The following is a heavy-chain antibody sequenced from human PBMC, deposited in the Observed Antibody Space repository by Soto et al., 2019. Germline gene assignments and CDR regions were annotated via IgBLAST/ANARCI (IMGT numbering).Heavy chain of an antibody. Sequence: QVELVQSGAEVKRPGASVKVSCKASGYTFSAYGLSWVRQAPGQGLEWLGWISSYNGNARYSQKLQGRVTMTADTSTNTGYMELTGLTSDDTAVYFCARTGPKTYYYSSLDVWGLGTTVTVSS. J-gene: IGHJ6*02. CDR3: ARTGPKTYYYSSLDV. D-gene: IGHD1-1*01. CDR2: ISSYNGNA. V-gene: IGHV1-18*01. CDR1: GYTFSAYG.